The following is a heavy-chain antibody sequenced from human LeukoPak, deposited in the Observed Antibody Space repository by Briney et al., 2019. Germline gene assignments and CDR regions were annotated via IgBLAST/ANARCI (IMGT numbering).Heavy chain of an antibody. CDR2: IGGSGVHT. V-gene: IGHV3-23*01. D-gene: IGHD4-17*01. CDR1: KITLSTYA. J-gene: IGHJ4*02. Sequence: GGSLRLSCVASKITLSTYAMSWVRQAPGKGLEWVSGIGGSGVHTYYAASVKGRFTISRDNSKSTLYLQMNSLRAEDTAVYYCAKEAGDYGQYWGQGTLVTVSS. CDR3: AKEAGDYGQY.